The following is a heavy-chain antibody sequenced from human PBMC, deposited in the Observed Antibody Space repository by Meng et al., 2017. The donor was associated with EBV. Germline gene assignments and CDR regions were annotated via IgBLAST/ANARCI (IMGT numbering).Heavy chain of an antibody. CDR2: IYHSGST. Sequence: QVLLQEACEEMVKPSGTLPFTLGVYCSSISRSKGWSWVRQPPGKGLEWIGEIYHSGSTNYNPSLKSRVTISVDKSKNQFSLKLSSVTAADTAVYYCVGTRTGTPDYWGQGTLVTVSS. CDR1: CSSISRSKG. CDR3: VGTRTGTPDY. D-gene: IGHD1-1*01. V-gene: IGHV4-4*02. J-gene: IGHJ4*02.